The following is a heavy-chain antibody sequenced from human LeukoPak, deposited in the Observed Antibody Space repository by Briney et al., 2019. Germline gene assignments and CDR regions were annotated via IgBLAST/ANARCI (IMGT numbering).Heavy chain of an antibody. Sequence: GSLRLSCAASGFTFSSYEMNWVRQAPGKGLEWIGEINHSGSTNYNPSLKSRVTISVDTSKNQFSLKLSSVTAADTAVYYCARRKDYYDIWFDPWGQGTLVTVSS. V-gene: IGHV4-34*01. CDR3: ARRKDYYDIWFDP. J-gene: IGHJ5*02. CDR1: GFTFSSYE. D-gene: IGHD3-22*01. CDR2: INHSGST.